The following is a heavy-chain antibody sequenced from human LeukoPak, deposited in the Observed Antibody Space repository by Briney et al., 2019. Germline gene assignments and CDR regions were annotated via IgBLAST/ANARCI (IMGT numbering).Heavy chain of an antibody. D-gene: IGHD3-22*01. V-gene: IGHV3-15*01. Sequence: PGGSLRLSCVASEFTISNDWMSWVRQAPGKGLEWVGRIKSKNDGGSTDYAAPVRGRFTIARDDSKNTLYLQMNSLKTEDTAVYYCITAPQYFYDSSGYYYIDYWGQGTLVTVSS. CDR2: IKSKNDGGST. CDR3: ITAPQYFYDSSGYYYIDY. J-gene: IGHJ4*02. CDR1: EFTISNDW.